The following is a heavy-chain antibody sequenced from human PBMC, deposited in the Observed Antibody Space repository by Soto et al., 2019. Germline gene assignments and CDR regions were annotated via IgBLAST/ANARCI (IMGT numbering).Heavy chain of an antibody. CDR2: ISYDGSNK. CDR1: GFTFSSYG. Sequence: ESGGGVVQPGRSLRLSCAASGFTFSSYGMHWVRQAPGKGLEWVAVISYDGSNKYYADSVKGRFTISRDNSKNTLYLQMNSLRAEDTAVYYCAKPGVVVVAATLFDYWGQGTLVTVSS. V-gene: IGHV3-30*18. D-gene: IGHD2-15*01. CDR3: AKPGVVVVAATLFDY. J-gene: IGHJ4*02.